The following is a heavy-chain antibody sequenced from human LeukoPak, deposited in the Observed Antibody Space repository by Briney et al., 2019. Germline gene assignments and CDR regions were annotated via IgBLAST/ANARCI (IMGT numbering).Heavy chain of an antibody. D-gene: IGHD3-3*01. CDR2: INPSGGST. V-gene: IGHV1-46*01. CDR3: ARDGNGAIFGVVTPESWFDP. J-gene: IGHJ5*02. CDR1: GYTFTSYY. Sequence: GASVKVSCKASGYTFTSYYMHWVRQAPGQGLEWMGIINPSGGSTSYAQKFQGRVTMTRDTSTSTVYMELSSLRSEDTAVYYCARDGNGAIFGVVTPESWFDPWGQGTLVTVSS.